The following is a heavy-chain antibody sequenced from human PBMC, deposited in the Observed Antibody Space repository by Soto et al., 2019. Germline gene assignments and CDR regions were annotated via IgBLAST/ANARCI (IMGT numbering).Heavy chain of an antibody. CDR3: ARESAGSHKNNWFDP. CDR1: GGSISTYY. V-gene: IGHV4-59*01. CDR2: IYYSGST. Sequence: QVQLQESGPGLVKPSETLSLTCTVSGGSISTYYWSWIRQPPGKGLGWIGYIYYSGSTYYNPSLKRRVTMSVDTSRNQLLLQLNSVTAADTAVYYCARESAGSHKNNWFDPWGQGTLVTVSS. D-gene: IGHD3-10*01. J-gene: IGHJ5*02.